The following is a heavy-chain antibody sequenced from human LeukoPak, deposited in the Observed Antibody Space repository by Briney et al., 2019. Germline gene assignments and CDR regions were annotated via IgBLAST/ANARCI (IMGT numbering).Heavy chain of an antibody. V-gene: IGHV4-34*01. CDR1: GGSFSGYY. J-gene: IGHJ5*02. D-gene: IGHD3-10*01. Sequence: SETLSLTCAVYGGSFSGYYWSWIRQPPGKGLEWIGEINHSGSTNYNPSLKSRVTISVDTSKNQFSLKLSSVTAADTAVYYCARTRSAEVISWFDPWGQGTLVTVSS. CDR2: INHSGST. CDR3: ARTRSAEVISWFDP.